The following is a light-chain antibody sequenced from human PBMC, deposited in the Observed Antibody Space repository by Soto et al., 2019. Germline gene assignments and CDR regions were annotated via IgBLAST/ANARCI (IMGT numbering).Light chain of an antibody. Sequence: DIQMTQSPSSLSASVGDRVTITCRASESISRHLNWYQQKPGKAPKLLIYAASSLQNGVPSRFSGSGSGTDFHLTISNLQPEDFAPYYCQQSYSTLSITFGQGTRLEIK. J-gene: IGKJ5*01. CDR1: ESISRH. V-gene: IGKV1-39*01. CDR3: QQSYSTLSIT. CDR2: AAS.